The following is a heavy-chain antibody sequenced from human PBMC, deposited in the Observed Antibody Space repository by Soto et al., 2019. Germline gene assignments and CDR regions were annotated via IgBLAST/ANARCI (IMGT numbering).Heavy chain of an antibody. CDR1: GGTFSSYA. CDR2: IVPIVDTS. J-gene: IGHJ4*02. D-gene: IGHD5-12*01. Sequence: QVQLVQSGAEVRQPASSVKVSCKTSGGTFSSYAISWVRQAPGQGLEWTGGIVPIVDTSTYAQKFQGRVTITADESTSTGYMELSSLRSDDTAVYYCVRVVAIPGYPDNWGQGTLVTVSS. CDR3: VRVVAIPGYPDN. V-gene: IGHV1-69*12.